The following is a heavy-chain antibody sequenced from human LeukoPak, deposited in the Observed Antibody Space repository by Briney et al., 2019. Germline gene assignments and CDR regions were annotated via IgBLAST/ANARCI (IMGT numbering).Heavy chain of an antibody. V-gene: IGHV4-34*01. D-gene: IGHD5-24*01. CDR1: GGSFSGYY. CDR2: INHSGST. Sequence: KPSETLSLTCAVYGGSFSGYYWSWIRQPPGKGLEWIGEINHSGSTNYNPSLKSRVTISVDTSKNQFSLKLSSVTAADTAVYYCASVGLEMATMLPNYYYYMDVWGKGTTVTVSS. CDR3: ASVGLEMATMLPNYYYYMDV. J-gene: IGHJ6*03.